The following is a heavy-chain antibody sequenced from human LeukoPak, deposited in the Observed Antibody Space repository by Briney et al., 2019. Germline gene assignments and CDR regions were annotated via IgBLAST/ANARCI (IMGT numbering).Heavy chain of an antibody. CDR1: GGSISSSSYY. V-gene: IGHV4-39*01. D-gene: IGHD6-13*01. Sequence: PSETLSLTCTVSGGSISSSSYYWGWIRQPPGKGLEWIGSIYYSGSTYYNPSLKSRVTISVDTSKNQFSLKLSSVTAADTAVYYCARGRFTKVAAADNRGDFDYWGQGTLVTVSS. CDR3: ARGRFTKVAAADNRGDFDY. CDR2: IYYSGST. J-gene: IGHJ4*02.